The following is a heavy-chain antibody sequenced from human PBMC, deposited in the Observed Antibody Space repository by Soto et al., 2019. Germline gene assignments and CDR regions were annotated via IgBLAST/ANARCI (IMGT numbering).Heavy chain of an antibody. J-gene: IGHJ4*02. D-gene: IGHD2-15*01. CDR1: GGSFSGYY. CDR3: AGLCSGGSCDSIDY. CDR2: INHSGST. V-gene: IGHV4-34*01. Sequence: QVQLQQWGAGLLKPSETLSLTCAVYGGSFSGYYWSWLRQPPGKGLEWIGEINHSGSTNYNPSLKSRVPIAVATSKHQFSLKLSSVTAADTAVYYCAGLCSGGSCDSIDYWGQGTLVTVSS.